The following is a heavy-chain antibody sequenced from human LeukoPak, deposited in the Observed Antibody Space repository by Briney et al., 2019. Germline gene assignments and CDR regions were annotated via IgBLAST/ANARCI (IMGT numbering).Heavy chain of an antibody. D-gene: IGHD7-27*01. CDR2: ISGSGDTT. V-gene: IGHV3-23*01. J-gene: IGHJ6*03. CDR1: GFTFNNYA. Sequence: GGSLRLSCAASGFTFNNYAMSWVRQAPGKGLEWVSGISGSGDTTYYADSVKGRFTISRDNSKDTLYLQMNSLRAEDTAVYYCARRGTGDLGGNYYYYMDVWGKGTTVTISS. CDR3: ARRGTGDLGGNYYYYMDV.